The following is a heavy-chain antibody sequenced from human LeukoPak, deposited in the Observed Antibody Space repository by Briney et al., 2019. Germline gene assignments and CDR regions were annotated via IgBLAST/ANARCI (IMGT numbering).Heavy chain of an antibody. J-gene: IGHJ4*02. CDR3: AREVPYDSSFYYQPFDY. CDR1: GYTFTSYG. D-gene: IGHD3-22*01. Sequence: ASVKVSCRASGYTFTSYGIGWVRQAPGQGLEWMGWISAYNGNTNYAQKLQGRVTMTTDTSTSTAYMNLRSLRSDDTAVYYCAREVPYDSSFYYQPFDYWGQGTLVTVSS. V-gene: IGHV1-18*01. CDR2: ISAYNGNT.